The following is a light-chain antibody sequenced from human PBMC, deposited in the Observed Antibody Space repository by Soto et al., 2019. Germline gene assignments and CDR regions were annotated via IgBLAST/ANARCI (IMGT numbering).Light chain of an antibody. CDR2: EAA. V-gene: IGLV2-14*01. Sequence: QSALTQPASVSGSPGQSITISCTGTSNDIGANDYVSWYQHHPGQAPKILIYEAANRPSGVSHRFSGSKSGNTASLTISGLQAEDEADYFCTSYARTSPLVFGGGTKLTVL. CDR1: SNDIGANDY. CDR3: TSYARTSPLV. J-gene: IGLJ2*01.